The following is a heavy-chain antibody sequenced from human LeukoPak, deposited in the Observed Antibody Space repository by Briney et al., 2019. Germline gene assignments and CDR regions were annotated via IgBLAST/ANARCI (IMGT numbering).Heavy chain of an antibody. CDR1: GGSISSSSYY. Sequence: PSETLSLTCTVSGGSISSSSYYWGWIRQPSGKGLGWIGSIYYSGSTYYNPSLKSRVTISVDTSKNQFSLKLSSVTAADTAVYYCASSSQVATIVSFDYWGQGTLVTVSS. CDR2: IYYSGST. J-gene: IGHJ4*02. D-gene: IGHD5-12*01. CDR3: ASSSQVATIVSFDY. V-gene: IGHV4-39*07.